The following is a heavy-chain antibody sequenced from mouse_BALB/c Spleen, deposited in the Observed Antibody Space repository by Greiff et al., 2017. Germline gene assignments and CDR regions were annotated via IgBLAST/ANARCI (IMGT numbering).Heavy chain of an antibody. J-gene: IGHJ3*01. V-gene: IGHV2-5-1*01. CDR3: AKSPCGSSWFAY. Sequence: QVQLQQSGPSLVQPSQSLSITCTASGFSLTSYGVHWVRQSPGKGLEWLGVIWRGGSTDYNAAFMSRLSITKDNSKSQVSFKMNSLQADDTAIYYCAKSPCGSSWFAYWGQGTLVTVSA. CDR2: IWRGGST. CDR1: GFSLTSYG. D-gene: IGHD1-1*01.